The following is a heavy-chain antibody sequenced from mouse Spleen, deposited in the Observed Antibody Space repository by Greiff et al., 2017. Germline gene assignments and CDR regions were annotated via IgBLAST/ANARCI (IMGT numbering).Heavy chain of an antibody. CDR3: ARRSCLYYYAMDY. D-gene: IGHD6-5*01. V-gene: IGHV1-66*01. Sequence: VQLQQSGPELVKPGASVKISCKASGYSFTSYYIHWVKQRPGQGLEWIGWIYPGSGNTKYNEKFKGKATLTADTSSSTAYMQLSSLTSEDSAVYYCARRSCLYYYAMDYWGQGTSVTVSS. CDR1: GYSFTSYY. J-gene: IGHJ4*01. CDR2: IYPGSGNT.